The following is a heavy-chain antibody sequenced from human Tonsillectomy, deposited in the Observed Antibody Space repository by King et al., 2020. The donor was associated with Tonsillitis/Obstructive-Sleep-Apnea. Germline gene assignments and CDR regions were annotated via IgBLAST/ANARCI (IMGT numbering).Heavy chain of an antibody. CDR1: GFSLXTAGVG. V-gene: IGHV2-5*02. Sequence: TLKESGPTLVKPTQTLTLTCTFSGFSLXTAGVGVGXXXQPPGEXXEXLXXXXWXXEKXXXPSLXSRLTITKDXSKNQVVLTMINMDPVDTATYYCAHTMTTITDFDYWGQGTLVTVSS. CDR3: AHTMTTITDFDY. J-gene: IGHJ4*02. D-gene: IGHD4-11*01. CDR2: XXWXXEK.